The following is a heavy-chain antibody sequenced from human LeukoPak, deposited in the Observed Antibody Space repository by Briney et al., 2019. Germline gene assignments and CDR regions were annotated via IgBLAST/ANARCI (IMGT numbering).Heavy chain of an antibody. V-gene: IGHV3-74*01. CDR2: INSDGSST. CDR1: GFTFSSYW. Sequence: GSLRLSCAASGFTFSSYWMHWVRQGPGKGLVWVSRINSDGSSTSHADSVKGRFTISRDNAKNTLYLQMNSLRAEDTVVYYCAARGYCSSTSCLLEYWGQGTLVTVSS. J-gene: IGHJ4*02. CDR3: AARGYCSSTSCLLEY. D-gene: IGHD2-2*01.